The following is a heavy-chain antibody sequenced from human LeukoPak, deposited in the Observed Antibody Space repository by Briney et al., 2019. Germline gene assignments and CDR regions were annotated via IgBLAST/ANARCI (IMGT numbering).Heavy chain of an antibody. D-gene: IGHD2-21*02. Sequence: PGGSLRLSCAASGFSFRSYGMTWVRQGPGKRLEWVSVISGSGATTYYADSVKGRFTISRDNSKNTLYLQMNSLRAEDSAVYYCAKETANCSGACYSLHDHWGQGTLVTVSS. CDR2: ISGSGATT. CDR1: GFSFRSYG. V-gene: IGHV3-23*01. CDR3: AKETANCSGACYSLHDH. J-gene: IGHJ4*02.